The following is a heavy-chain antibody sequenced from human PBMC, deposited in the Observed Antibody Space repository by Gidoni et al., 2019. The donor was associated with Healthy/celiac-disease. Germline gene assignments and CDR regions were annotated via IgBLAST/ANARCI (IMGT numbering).Heavy chain of an antibody. CDR2: IWYDGSNK. CDR1: GFTFSSYG. J-gene: IGHJ6*02. V-gene: IGHV3-33*01. CDR3: AREDIVVVPAAIRALVYYYGMDV. D-gene: IGHD2-2*02. Sequence: QVQLVESGGGVVQPGRSLRLSCAASGFTFSSYGMHWVRQAPGKGLEWVAVIWYDGSNKYYADSVKGRFTISRDNSKNTLYLQMNSLRAEDTAVYYCAREDIVVVPAAIRALVYYYGMDVWGQGTTVTVSS.